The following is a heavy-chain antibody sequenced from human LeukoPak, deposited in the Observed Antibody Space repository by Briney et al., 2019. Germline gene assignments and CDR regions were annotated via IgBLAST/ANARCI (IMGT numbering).Heavy chain of an antibody. CDR1: GFTFSTSA. V-gene: IGHV3-23*01. CDR3: AKGSF. CDR2: ISESGGST. J-gene: IGHJ4*02. Sequence: GGSLSFSCVASGFTFSTSAISWFRRAPGKGLEWVSGISESGGSTYYADSVKGRFTSSRDNSKNTLYLQMNNLRAEDTAAYYCAKGSFWGQGTLVTVSS. D-gene: IGHD3-10*01.